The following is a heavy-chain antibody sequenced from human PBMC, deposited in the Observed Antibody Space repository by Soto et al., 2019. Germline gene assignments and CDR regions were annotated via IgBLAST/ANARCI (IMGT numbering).Heavy chain of an antibody. CDR2: IWYDGSNK. J-gene: IGHJ4*02. CDR1: GFTLSSYG. V-gene: IGHV3-33*01. CDR3: ARDSFIMGAPGY. Sequence: GSLRLSCAASGFTLSSYGMHWVRQAPGKGLEWVAVIWYDGSNKYYADSVKGRFTISRDNSKNTLYLQMNSLRAEDTAVYYCARDSFIMGAPGYWGQGTLVTVSS. D-gene: IGHD3-10*01.